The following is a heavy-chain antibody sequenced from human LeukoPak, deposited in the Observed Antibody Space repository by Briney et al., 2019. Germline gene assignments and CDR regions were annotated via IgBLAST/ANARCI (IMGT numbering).Heavy chain of an antibody. J-gene: IGHJ5*02. Sequence: GASVNVSCKASGYTFTIYGISWVRQAPGQGLEWMGWISAYNGNTNYAQKLQGRVTMTTDTSTSTAYMELRSLRSDDTAVYYCARGLGELLRYWFDPWGQGTLVTVSS. D-gene: IGHD1-26*01. CDR3: ARGLGELLRYWFDP. CDR1: GYTFTIYG. V-gene: IGHV1-18*01. CDR2: ISAYNGNT.